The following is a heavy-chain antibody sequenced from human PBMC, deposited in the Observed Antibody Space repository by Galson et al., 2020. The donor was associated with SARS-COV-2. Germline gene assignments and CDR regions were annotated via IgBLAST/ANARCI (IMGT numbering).Heavy chain of an antibody. J-gene: IGHJ4*02. V-gene: IGHV3-15*01. CDR2: IRSNSAGGTA. D-gene: IGHD7-27*01. CDR3: TGWGLDY. Sequence: GGSLRLSCVVSGLTFSESWLSWVRQDAGKGLEWVGRIRSNSAGGTADYAAPVNGRFTVSRDDSKNTVYLQMNSLKTEDTAVYYCTGWGLDYWGQGALVTVSS. CDR1: GLTFSESW.